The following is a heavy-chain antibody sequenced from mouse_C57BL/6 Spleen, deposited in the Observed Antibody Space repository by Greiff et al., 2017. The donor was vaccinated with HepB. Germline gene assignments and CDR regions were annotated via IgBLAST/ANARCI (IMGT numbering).Heavy chain of an antibody. Sequence: EVQLQESGGGLVKPGGSLKLSCAASGFTFSSYAMSWVRQTPEKRLEWVATISDGGSYTYYPDNVKGRFTISRDNAKNNLYLQMSHLKSEDTAMYYCARDRGVVAHFDYWGQGTTRTVSS. J-gene: IGHJ2*01. CDR2: ISDGGSYT. CDR1: GFTFSSYA. V-gene: IGHV5-4*01. D-gene: IGHD1-1*01. CDR3: ARDRGVVAHFDY.